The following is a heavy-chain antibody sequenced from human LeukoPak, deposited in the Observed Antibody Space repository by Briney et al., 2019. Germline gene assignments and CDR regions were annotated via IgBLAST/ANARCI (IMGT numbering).Heavy chain of an antibody. Sequence: PGRSLSLSCAASGFTFNIFSISWVRQSPGKALEWGSSIISYSSVTHYADSVRGRFTVSKHNAKNCVYLHRTCLKVHPTAIYYCARDPMKYDILTGFYSWGQGVLVTVSS. CDR1: GFTFNIFS. V-gene: IGHV3-21*01. D-gene: IGHD3-9*01. J-gene: IGHJ4*02. CDR2: IISYSSVT. CDR3: ARDPMKYDILTGFYS.